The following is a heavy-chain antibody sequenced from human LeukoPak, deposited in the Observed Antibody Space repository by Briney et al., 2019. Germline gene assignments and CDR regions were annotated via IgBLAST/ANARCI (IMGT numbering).Heavy chain of an antibody. V-gene: IGHV3-74*01. D-gene: IGHD3-10*01. CDR2: IRSDGSSA. CDR1: GFTFRSYW. CDR3: ARHNYGYDY. Sequence: GGSLRLSCAASGFTFRSYWMHWVRHAPGKGLVWVSHIRSDGSSASYADSVQGRFTISRDNAKNTLYLQMKSLRAEDTAVYYCARHNYGYDYWGQGTLVTVSS. J-gene: IGHJ4*02.